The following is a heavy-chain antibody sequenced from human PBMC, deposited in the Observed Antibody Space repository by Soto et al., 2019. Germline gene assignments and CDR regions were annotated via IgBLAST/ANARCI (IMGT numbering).Heavy chain of an antibody. D-gene: IGHD6-13*01. CDR2: ISATGDYI. Sequence: PGGSLRLSCAASGFTFSVYTMNWVRQAPGKGLEWVSSISATGDYIYYADSVRGRFTVSRDNAKNSLSLQMNSLTAEDTAVFYCATNPYSSSWYYFDYWGQGALVTVS. CDR3: ATNPYSSSWYYFDY. CDR1: GFTFSVYT. J-gene: IGHJ4*02. V-gene: IGHV3-21*01.